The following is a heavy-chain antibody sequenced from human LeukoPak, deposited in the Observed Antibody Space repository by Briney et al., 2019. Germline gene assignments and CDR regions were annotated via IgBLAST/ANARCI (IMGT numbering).Heavy chain of an antibody. CDR1: GGSISSYY. CDR2: IYYGGST. V-gene: IGHV4-59*01. CDR3: AREASRTSAFDI. J-gene: IGHJ3*02. D-gene: IGHD1/OR15-1a*01. Sequence: PSETLSLTCTVSGGSISSYYWSWIRQPPGKGLEWIGYIYYGGSTNYNPSLKSRVTISVDTSKNQFSLKLSSVTAADTAVYYCAREASRTSAFDIWGQGTMVTVSS.